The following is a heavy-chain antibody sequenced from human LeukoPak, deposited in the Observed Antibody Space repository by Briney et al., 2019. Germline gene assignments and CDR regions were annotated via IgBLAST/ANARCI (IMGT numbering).Heavy chain of an antibody. Sequence: GGSLRLSCAASGFTFSSYSMNWVRQAPGKGLEWVSSISSSSSYIHYADSVKGRFTISRDNAKNSLYLQMNSLRAEDTAVYYCARDRCSSPGCYTVDTKGMAVGAKGPRFTVSS. CDR2: ISSSSSYI. CDR3: ARDRCSSPGCYTVDTKGMAV. J-gene: IGHJ6*02. CDR1: GFTFSSYS. D-gene: IGHD2-2*02. V-gene: IGHV3-21*01.